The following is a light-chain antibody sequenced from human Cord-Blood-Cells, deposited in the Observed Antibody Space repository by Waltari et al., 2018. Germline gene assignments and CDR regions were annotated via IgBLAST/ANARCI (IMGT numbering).Light chain of an antibody. CDR2: DAS. Sequence: QSALTQPRPVSGSPGQSVTIPCTGTSSDVGGYNYVSWYQQHPGKAPKLMLYDASNRPSGVPDRFSGSKSGNTASLTISGLQAEDEADYYCCSYAGSVVFGGGTKLTVL. CDR3: CSYAGSVV. J-gene: IGLJ2*01. CDR1: SSDVGGYNY. V-gene: IGLV2-11*01.